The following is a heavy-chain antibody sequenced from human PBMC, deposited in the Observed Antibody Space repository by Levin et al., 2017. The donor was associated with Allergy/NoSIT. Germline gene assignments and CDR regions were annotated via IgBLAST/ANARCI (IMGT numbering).Heavy chain of an antibody. V-gene: IGHV3-11*01. CDR3: ASAPRAPYSSGWPMA. Sequence: GGSLRLSCAASGFTFSDYYMSWIRQAPGKGLEWVSYISSSGSTIYYADSVKGRFTISRDNAKNSLYLQMNSLRAEDTAVYYCASAPRAPYSSGWPMAWGQGTLVTVSS. J-gene: IGHJ4*02. CDR2: ISSSGSTI. D-gene: IGHD6-19*01. CDR1: GFTFSDYY.